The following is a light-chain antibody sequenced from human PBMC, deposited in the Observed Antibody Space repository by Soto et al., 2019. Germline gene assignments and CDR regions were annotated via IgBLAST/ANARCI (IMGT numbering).Light chain of an antibody. CDR2: SNN. CDR1: SSNIGSNY. V-gene: IGLV1-47*02. J-gene: IGLJ3*02. CDR3: SAWDDSLSAWV. Sequence: QSVLTQPPSASGTPGQRVTISCSGSSSNIGSNYVYWYQQLPGTAPKLLIYSNNQRPSGVADRFSASKSGTSASLAISGLRSEDEADYYCSAWDDSLSAWVFGGGTKLTVL.